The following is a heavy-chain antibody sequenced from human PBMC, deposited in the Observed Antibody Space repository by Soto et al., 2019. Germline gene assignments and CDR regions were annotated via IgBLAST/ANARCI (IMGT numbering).Heavy chain of an antibody. CDR3: ARDTYYYGSGSYRPYYFDY. CDR1: GGSFSGYY. J-gene: IGHJ4*02. CDR2: INHSGST. Sequence: QVQLQQWGAGLLKPSETLSLTCAVYGGSFSGYYWSWIRQPPGKGLEWIGEINHSGSTNYNPSLKSRVNISVDTSKNQFSLKLSSVTAADTAVYYCARDTYYYGSGSYRPYYFDYWGQGTLVTVSS. V-gene: IGHV4-34*01. D-gene: IGHD3-10*01.